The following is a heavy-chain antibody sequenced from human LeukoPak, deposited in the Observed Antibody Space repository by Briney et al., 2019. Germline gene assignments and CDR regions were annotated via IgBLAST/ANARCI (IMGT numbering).Heavy chain of an antibody. J-gene: IGHJ3*02. D-gene: IGHD4-17*01. CDR1: GFTFSDYC. V-gene: IGHV3-11*01. CDR3: ARASGYGDYVGAFDI. CDR2: ISSSGSTI. Sequence: PGGSLRLSCAASGFTFSDYCMSWIRQAPGKGLEWVSYISSSGSTIYYADSVKGRFTISRDNAKNSLYLQMNSLRAEDTAVYYCARASGYGDYVGAFDIWGQGTMVTVSS.